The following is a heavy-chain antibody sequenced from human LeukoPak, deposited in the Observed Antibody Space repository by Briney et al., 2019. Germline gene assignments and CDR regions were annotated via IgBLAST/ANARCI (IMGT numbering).Heavy chain of an antibody. CDR3: AGGTTNTKGAFDM. D-gene: IGHD2-8*01. Sequence: ASVKVSCKASGYTFTGQYMHWVRQAPGQGLEWMGIINPSGSSTSYAQKFQGRVTMTRDTSTSTVYMELSSLRSEDTAVYYCAGGTTNTKGAFDMWGQGTMVTVSS. J-gene: IGHJ3*02. V-gene: IGHV1-46*01. CDR1: GYTFTGQY. CDR2: INPSGSST.